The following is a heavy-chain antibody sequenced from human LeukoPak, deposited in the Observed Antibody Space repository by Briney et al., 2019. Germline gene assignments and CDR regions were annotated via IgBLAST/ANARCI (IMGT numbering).Heavy chain of an antibody. J-gene: IGHJ4*02. CDR1: GGSISSSSYY. V-gene: IGHV4-39*07. Sequence: KPSETLSLTCTVSGGSISSSSYYWGWIRQPPGKGLEWIGSIYYSGNTYYNSSLKSRVTISVDTSKTQFSLKLSSVTAADTAVYYCAGHNWNDSHFDYWGQGTLVTVSS. CDR2: IYYSGNT. CDR3: AGHNWNDSHFDY. D-gene: IGHD1-20*01.